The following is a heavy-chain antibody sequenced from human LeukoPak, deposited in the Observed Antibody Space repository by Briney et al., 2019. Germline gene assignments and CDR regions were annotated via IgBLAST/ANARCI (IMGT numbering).Heavy chain of an antibody. CDR3: AGGDGYSRDAFDI. D-gene: IGHD5-24*01. CDR2: MYCDGST. J-gene: IGHJ3*02. Sequence: PSKTLSLTCTVSGGSISSGAYCWSWIRQRPGKGLEWIGYMYCDGSTYSNPSLKSRLTISVDTSKNQFSLKLSSVTAADTAVYYCAGGDGYSRDAFDIWGQGTMVTVSS. CDR1: GGSISSGAYC. V-gene: IGHV4-31*03.